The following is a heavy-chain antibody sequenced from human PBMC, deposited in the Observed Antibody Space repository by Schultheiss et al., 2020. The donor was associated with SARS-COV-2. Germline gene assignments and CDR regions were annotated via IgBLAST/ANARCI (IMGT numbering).Heavy chain of an antibody. CDR3: ARVGSSMIPDY. D-gene: IGHD3-22*01. CDR2: INPSGGST. J-gene: IGHJ4*02. Sequence: ASVKVSCKASGDTFSRNAISWVRQAPGQGLEWMGIINPSGGSTSYAQKFQGRVTMTRDTSTSTVYMELSSLRSEDTAVYYCARVGSSMIPDYWGQGTLVTVSS. V-gene: IGHV1-46*01. CDR1: GDTFSRNA.